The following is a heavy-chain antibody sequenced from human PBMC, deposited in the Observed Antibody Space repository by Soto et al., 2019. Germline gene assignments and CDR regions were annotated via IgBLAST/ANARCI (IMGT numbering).Heavy chain of an antibody. V-gene: IGHV3-30*18. J-gene: IGHJ4*02. D-gene: IGHD1-26*01. Sequence: GGSLRLSCTGSGFTFGNYCMHWVRQAPGKGLEWVARTSYDGNNKYYADSLKGRFTISRDNSKKMVYLQMTSLGPEDTAVYYCAKGGGSARDFDYWGQGALVTVSS. CDR1: GFTFGNYC. CDR2: TSYDGNNK. CDR3: AKGGGSARDFDY.